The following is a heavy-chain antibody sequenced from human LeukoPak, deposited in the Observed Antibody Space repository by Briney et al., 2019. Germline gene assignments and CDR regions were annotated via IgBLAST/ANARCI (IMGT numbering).Heavy chain of an antibody. CDR1: GGSISSGSYY. V-gene: IGHV4-61*01. CDR2: IYYSGST. CDR3: ARERPGMGATIDAFDI. D-gene: IGHD1-26*01. J-gene: IGHJ3*02. Sequence: SETLFLTCTVSGGSISSGSYYWSWIRQPPGKGLEWIGYIYYSGSTNYNPSLKSRVTISVDTSKNQFSLKLSSVTAADTAVYYCARERPGMGATIDAFDIWGQGTMVTVSS.